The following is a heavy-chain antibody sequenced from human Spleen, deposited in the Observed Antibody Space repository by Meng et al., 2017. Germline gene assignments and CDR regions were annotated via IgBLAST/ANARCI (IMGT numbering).Heavy chain of an antibody. Sequence: GESLKISCAASGFSFSSYEMNWVRQAPGKGLEWVSYIRSSGSTIYYADSVKGRFTISRDNAKNTLYLQMDSLRAEDTAVYYCARVGRYEYTSAWYDYWGQGTLVTVSS. D-gene: IGHD6-19*01. CDR3: ARVGRYEYTSAWYDY. CDR1: GFSFSSYE. J-gene: IGHJ4*02. V-gene: IGHV3-48*03. CDR2: IRSSGSTI.